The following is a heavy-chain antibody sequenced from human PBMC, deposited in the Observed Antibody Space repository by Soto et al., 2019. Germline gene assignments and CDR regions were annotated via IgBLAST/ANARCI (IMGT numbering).Heavy chain of an antibody. CDR3: ARGAEGTLDY. V-gene: IGHV4-61*01. CDR2: IYYSGST. J-gene: IGHJ4*02. CDR1: GGSVSSGSYY. Sequence: LALTCTVSGGSVSSGSYYWSWIRQPPGKGLEWIGYIYYSGSTNYNPSLKSRVTISVDTSKNQFSLKLSSVTAADTAVYYCARGAEGTLDYWGQGTLVTVSS. D-gene: IGHD3-10*01.